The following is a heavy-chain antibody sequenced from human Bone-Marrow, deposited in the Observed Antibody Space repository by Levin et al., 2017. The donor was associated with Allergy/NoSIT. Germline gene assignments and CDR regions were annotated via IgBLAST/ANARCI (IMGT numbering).Heavy chain of an antibody. Sequence: GGSLRLSCAGSGFTFNSHNMNWVRQAPGKGLEWVSSISTSSSYIYYGDSVKGRFTISRNNAKNSLYLQMNSLRVDDTAVYYCARGMQGVASSDDAFDIWGQGTMVTVSS. V-gene: IGHV3-21*01. CDR1: GFTFNSHN. J-gene: IGHJ3*02. CDR3: ARGMQGVASSDDAFDI. CDR2: ISTSSSYI. D-gene: IGHD5-12*01.